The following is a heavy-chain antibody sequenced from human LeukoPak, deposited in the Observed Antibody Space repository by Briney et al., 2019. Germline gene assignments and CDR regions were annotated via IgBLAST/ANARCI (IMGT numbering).Heavy chain of an antibody. CDR3: ARRPYSDTSGRLSDV. J-gene: IGHJ6*02. CDR2: IGSSGSPT. Sequence: GGSQRLSCAASGFAFSSYNMNWVRQAPGKGLEWISYIGSSGSPTHYADSVGGRFTISRDNAKNSLYLQMNSLRDEDTAVYFCARRPYSDTSGRLSDVWGQGTTVTVSS. V-gene: IGHV3-48*02. D-gene: IGHD3-22*01. CDR1: GFAFSSYN.